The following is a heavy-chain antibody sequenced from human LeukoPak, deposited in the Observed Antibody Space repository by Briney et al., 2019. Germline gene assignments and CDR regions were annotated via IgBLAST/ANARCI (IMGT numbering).Heavy chain of an antibody. CDR2: INHSGST. CDR1: GGSFSGYY. J-gene: IGHJ4*02. Sequence: SETLSLTCAVYGGSFSGYYWSWIRQPPGKGLEWIGEINHSGSTNYNPSLKGRVTISVDTSKNQFSLKLSSVTAADTAVYYCARSRPYSVRHDYWGQGTLVTVSS. D-gene: IGHD5/OR15-5a*01. CDR3: ARSRPYSVRHDY. V-gene: IGHV4-34*01.